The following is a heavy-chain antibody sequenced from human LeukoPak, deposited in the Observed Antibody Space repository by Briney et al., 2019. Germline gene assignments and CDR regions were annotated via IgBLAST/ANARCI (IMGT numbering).Heavy chain of an antibody. Sequence: SETLSLTCTVSGGSISSYYWSWIRQPPGKGLEWIGYIYYSGSTNYNPSLKSRVTISVDTSKNQFFLKLSSVTAADTAVYYCARGYCTGGVCLDAFDIWGQGTMVTVSS. V-gene: IGHV4-59*01. J-gene: IGHJ3*02. CDR1: GGSISSYY. D-gene: IGHD2-8*02. CDR2: IYYSGST. CDR3: ARGYCTGGVCLDAFDI.